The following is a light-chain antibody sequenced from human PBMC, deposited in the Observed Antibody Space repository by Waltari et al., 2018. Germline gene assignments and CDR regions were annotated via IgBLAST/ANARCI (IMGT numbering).Light chain of an antibody. CDR1: QSVSTN. CDR3: QQRDNWPIT. Sequence: EIVLTQSPGTLSLSPGERATLSCRASQSVSTNLAWYQQRPGQAPRLLIYDAANGAAGIPARFSVSGSGTDFTLIISNLQAEDFAVYYCQQRDNWPITFGQGTRLEIK. V-gene: IGKV3-11*01. J-gene: IGKJ5*01. CDR2: DAA.